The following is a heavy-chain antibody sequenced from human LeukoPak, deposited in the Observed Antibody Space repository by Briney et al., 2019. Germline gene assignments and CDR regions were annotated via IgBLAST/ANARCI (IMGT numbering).Heavy chain of an antibody. J-gene: IGHJ6*02. V-gene: IGHV3-7*01. CDR3: ARRPITMVRGAAYYGMDV. Sequence: GGSLRLSCAASGFTFSSYWMSWVRQAPGKGLEWVANIKQNGSEKYYVDSVKGRFTISRDNAKNSLYLQMNSLGAEDTAVYYCARRPITMVRGAAYYGMDVWGQGTTVTVSS. CDR2: IKQNGSEK. CDR1: GFTFSSYW. D-gene: IGHD3-10*01.